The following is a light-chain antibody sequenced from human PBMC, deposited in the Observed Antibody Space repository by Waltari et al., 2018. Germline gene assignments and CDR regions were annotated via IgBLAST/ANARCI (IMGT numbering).Light chain of an antibody. CDR2: GAS. Sequence: DIQMTQSPSSLSPSVGDRIIITCRASQDINRNLNWYQKQVGKAPKLLISGASNLQSGVPSRFSGSGSETDYTLIISSLQPEDSASYFCQQSHSVPYTFGQETKLVIK. J-gene: IGKJ2*01. V-gene: IGKV1-39*01. CDR3: QQSHSVPYT. CDR1: QDINRN.